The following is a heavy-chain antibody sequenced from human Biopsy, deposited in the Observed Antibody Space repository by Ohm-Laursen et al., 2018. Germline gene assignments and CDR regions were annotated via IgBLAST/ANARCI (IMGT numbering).Heavy chain of an antibody. D-gene: IGHD6-19*01. V-gene: IGHV3-30*18. CDR3: TKERRGWYSER. CDR1: GFIFGTYA. CDR2: ITHDGSKT. Sequence: RSLRLSCAASGFIFGTYAMHWVRQAPGKGLEWVAIITHDGSKTYYADSVEGRFTISRDQFKSTVYLQLNSLRTEDTAIYYCTKERRGWYSERWGQGTLVTVSS. J-gene: IGHJ4*02.